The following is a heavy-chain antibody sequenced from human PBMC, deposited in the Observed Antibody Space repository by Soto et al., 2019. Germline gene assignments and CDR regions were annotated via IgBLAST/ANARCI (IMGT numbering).Heavy chain of an antibody. Sequence: GGSLRLSCAGSGFTFRWFGMNWVRQAPGKGLEWVARISNDGSNEYYVDSVKGRFTISRDNSKNTLYLQMDSLRAEDTAVYYCARGEVGGIIPSSFDSWGRGTLVTASS. D-gene: IGHD3-10*01. CDR1: GFTFRWFG. CDR2: ISNDGSNE. CDR3: ARGEVGGIIPSSFDS. V-gene: IGHV3-30*03. J-gene: IGHJ4*02.